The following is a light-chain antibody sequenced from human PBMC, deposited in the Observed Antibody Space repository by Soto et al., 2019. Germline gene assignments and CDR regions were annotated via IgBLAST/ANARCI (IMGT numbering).Light chain of an antibody. CDR2: TAS. J-gene: IGKJ2*01. CDR3: QQSYDTPFT. CDR1: QSINIY. Sequence: DIQMTQSPSSLSASVGDRVTITCRASQSINIYLTWYQQKSGEAPKLLIYTASILQGGVPSRFSGSGSGTDFTLTISSLQPEDFATYYCQQSYDTPFTFGQGTKLDIK. V-gene: IGKV1-39*01.